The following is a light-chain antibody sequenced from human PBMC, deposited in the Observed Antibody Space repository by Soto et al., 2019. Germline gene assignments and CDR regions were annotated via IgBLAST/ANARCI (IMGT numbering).Light chain of an antibody. Sequence: DIQMTQSPSTLSASVGDRVTITCRASQSLGIWLAWHQQKPGKAPKLLIYDASTLKSGVPSRFSGSGSATKFSLPINSMPTADFAHYYCQEYHIYSGTFGQGTKVDIK. CDR3: QEYHIYSGT. J-gene: IGKJ1*01. CDR1: QSLGIW. CDR2: DAS. V-gene: IGKV1-5*01.